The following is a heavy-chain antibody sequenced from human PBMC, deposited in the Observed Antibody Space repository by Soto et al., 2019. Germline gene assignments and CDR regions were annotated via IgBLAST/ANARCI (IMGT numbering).Heavy chain of an antibody. CDR3: ARANPRYEIISGYYYGMDV. J-gene: IGHJ6*02. V-gene: IGHV4-30-4*01. D-gene: IGHD5-12*01. CDR1: GGSISSGDYY. Sequence: SETLSLTCTVSGGSISSGDYYWSWIRQPPGKGLEWIGYIYYSGSTYYNPSLKSRVTISVDTSKNQFSLKLSSVTAADTAVYYCARANPRYEIISGYYYGMDVWGQGTTVTVSS. CDR2: IYYSGST.